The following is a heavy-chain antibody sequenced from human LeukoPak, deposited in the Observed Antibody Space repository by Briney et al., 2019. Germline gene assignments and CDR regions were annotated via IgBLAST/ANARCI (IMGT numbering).Heavy chain of an antibody. CDR1: GFTFSDYY. V-gene: IGHV3-11*04. Sequence: GGSLRLSCAASGFTFSDYYMSWIRQAPGKGLEWVSYISSSGSTIYYADSVKGRFTISRDNSKNTVSLQMNSLRAEDTAIYYCARDLSEKYSIDYWGQGTLVTVSS. CDR3: ARDLSEKYSIDY. J-gene: IGHJ4*02. D-gene: IGHD2/OR15-2a*01. CDR2: ISSSGSTI.